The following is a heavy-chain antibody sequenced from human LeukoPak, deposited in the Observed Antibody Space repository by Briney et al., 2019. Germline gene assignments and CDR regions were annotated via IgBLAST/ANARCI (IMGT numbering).Heavy chain of an antibody. CDR1: GFTFSSYS. V-gene: IGHV3-21*01. D-gene: IGHD3-22*01. CDR3: ARDKGYYDSSGQYLGFGFDY. Sequence: GGSLRLSCAASGFTFSSYSMNWVRQAPGKGLEWVSSISSSSSYIYYADSVKGRFTISRDNATNSLYLQMNSLRAEDTAVYYCARDKGYYDSSGQYLGFGFDYWGQGTLVTVSS. CDR2: ISSSSSYI. J-gene: IGHJ4*02.